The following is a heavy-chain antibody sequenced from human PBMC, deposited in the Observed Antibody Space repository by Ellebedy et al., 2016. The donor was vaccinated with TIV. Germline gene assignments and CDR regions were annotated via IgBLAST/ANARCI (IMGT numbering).Heavy chain of an antibody. J-gene: IGHJ4*02. D-gene: IGHD2-15*01. CDR1: GFRLSSYW. CDR2: IKQDGSQK. V-gene: IGHV3-7*04. Sequence: GGSLTLSCEASGFRLSSYWMTWVRQAPGKGLEWVANIKQDGSQKYYGDSVKGRFTISRDNAKNSLYLQMNSLRVEDTAVYYCVREIGGSSSGWGQGTLVTVSS. CDR3: VREIGGSSSG.